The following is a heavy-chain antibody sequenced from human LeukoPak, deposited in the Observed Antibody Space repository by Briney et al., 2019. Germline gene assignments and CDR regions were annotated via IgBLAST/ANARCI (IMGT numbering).Heavy chain of an antibody. CDR2: ITSSSSTI. CDR1: GGSFSGYY. CDR3: ARNSVGAANFDY. J-gene: IGHJ4*02. D-gene: IGHD1-26*01. Sequence: LSLTCAVYGGSFSGYYWSWIRQPPGKGLEWISYITSSSSTIYYADSVKGRFTISRDNAKNSLYLQMNSLRDEDTAVYYCARNSVGAANFDYWGQGTLVTVSS. V-gene: IGHV3-11*04.